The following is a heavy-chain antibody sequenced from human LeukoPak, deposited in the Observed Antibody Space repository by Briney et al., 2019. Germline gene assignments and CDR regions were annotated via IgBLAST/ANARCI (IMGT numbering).Heavy chain of an antibody. CDR1: GYTFTSYG. Sequence: SVKVSCKASGYTFTSYGISWVRQAPGQRLEWIGWIVVGSGNTNYAQKFQERVTITRDMSTSTAYMELSSLRSEDTAVYYWAAEGSPDAFDIWGQGTMVTVSS. CDR3: AAEGSPDAFDI. V-gene: IGHV1-58*02. J-gene: IGHJ3*02. CDR2: IVVGSGNT. D-gene: IGHD6-13*01.